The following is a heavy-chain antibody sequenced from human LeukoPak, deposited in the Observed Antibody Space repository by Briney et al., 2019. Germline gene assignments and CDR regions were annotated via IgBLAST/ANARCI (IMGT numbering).Heavy chain of an antibody. J-gene: IGHJ4*02. CDR3: AISFSGHDFLFDY. D-gene: IGHD5-12*01. Sequence: GGSLRLSCVASGFTFNIAWMSWVRQAPGKGLEWVGRIKSETDGGTTDYAAPVKSRFTISRDDSRNTLYLQMNSLNSEDSAMYYCAISFSGHDFLFDYWGQGTLVTVSS. CDR2: IKSETDGGTT. CDR1: GFTFNIAW. V-gene: IGHV3-15*01.